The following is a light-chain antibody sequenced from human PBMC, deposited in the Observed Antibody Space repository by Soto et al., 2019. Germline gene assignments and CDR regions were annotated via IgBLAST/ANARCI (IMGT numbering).Light chain of an antibody. CDR3: QQYNSYSRT. V-gene: IGKV1-5*01. CDR1: QSISSW. J-gene: IGKJ1*01. Sequence: DIQMTQSPSTLSASVGDRVTITCRASQSISSWLAWYQQKPWKAPKLLIYDASSLESGVPSRFSGIGSGTEFTLTISSLQPDDFATYYCQQYNSYSRTSGQGTKGEIK. CDR2: DAS.